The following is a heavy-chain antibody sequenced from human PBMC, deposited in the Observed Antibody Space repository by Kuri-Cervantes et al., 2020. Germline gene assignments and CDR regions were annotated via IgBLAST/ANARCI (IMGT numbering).Heavy chain of an antibody. CDR3: ARVRSVNNFWSGRYFFDS. D-gene: IGHD3-3*01. CDR1: GGSISSYY. Sequence: SETLSLTCTVSGGSISSYYWSWIRLPPGKGLEWIGYIYYSGSTNYNPSLKSRVAISVDTSKNQFSLKLNSVTAADTAVYFCARVRSVNNFWSGRYFFDSWGQGTLVTVSS. J-gene: IGHJ4*02. CDR2: IYYSGST. V-gene: IGHV4-59*01.